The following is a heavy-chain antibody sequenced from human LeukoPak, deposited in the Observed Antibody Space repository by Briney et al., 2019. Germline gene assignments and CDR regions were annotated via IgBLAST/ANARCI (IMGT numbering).Heavy chain of an antibody. J-gene: IGHJ6*04. CDR2: IIPIFGTA. V-gene: IGHV1-69*13. D-gene: IGHD3-10*01. CDR1: GGTFSSYA. CDR3: ARGFPNHGSGSPFTSHHYYYYGMDV. Sequence: SVKVSCKASGGTFSSYAISWVRQAPGQGLEWMGGIIPIFGTANYAQKFQGRVTITADESTSTAYMELSSLRSEDTAVYYCARGFPNHGSGSPFTSHHYYYYGMDVWGKGTTVTVSS.